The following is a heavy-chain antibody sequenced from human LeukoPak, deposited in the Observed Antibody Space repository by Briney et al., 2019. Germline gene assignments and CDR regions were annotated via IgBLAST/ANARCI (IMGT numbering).Heavy chain of an antibody. Sequence: SETLSLTCTVSGGSISSSSYYWGWIRQPPGKGLEWIGEINHSGSTNYNPSLKSRVTISVDTSKNQFSLKLSSVTAADTAVYYCARVGYPMTTVVTHDYWGQGTLVTVSS. D-gene: IGHD4-23*01. CDR2: INHSGST. J-gene: IGHJ4*02. CDR1: GGSISSSSYY. CDR3: ARVGYPMTTVVTHDY. V-gene: IGHV4-39*07.